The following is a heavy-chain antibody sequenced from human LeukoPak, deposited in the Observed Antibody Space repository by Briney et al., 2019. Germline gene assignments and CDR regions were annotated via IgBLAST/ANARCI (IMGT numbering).Heavy chain of an antibody. J-gene: IGHJ4*02. CDR2: IYTSGST. CDR1: GGSISSGSYY. Sequence: RPSETLSLTCTVSGGSISSGSYYWSWVRQPAGKGLEWIGRIYTSGSTNYNPSLKSRVTISVDTSKNQFSLKLSSVTAADTAVYYCAGSLTNGGIAARTPSLDYWGQGTLVTVSS. D-gene: IGHD6-6*01. V-gene: IGHV4-61*02. CDR3: AGSLTNGGIAARTPSLDY.